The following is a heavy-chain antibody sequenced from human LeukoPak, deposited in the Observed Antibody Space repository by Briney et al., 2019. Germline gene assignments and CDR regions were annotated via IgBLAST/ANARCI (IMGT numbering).Heavy chain of an antibody. Sequence: GGSLRLSCAASGFTFSSYAMSWVRQAPGKGLEWVSSISDSGGSTYSADSVKGRFTISRDNSKDTLSLQMTSLRAEDTAVYYCAKDRLGAILYFDYWGQGTLVTVSS. V-gene: IGHV3-23*01. CDR3: AKDRLGAILYFDY. J-gene: IGHJ4*02. CDR2: ISDSGGST. D-gene: IGHD1-26*01. CDR1: GFTFSSYA.